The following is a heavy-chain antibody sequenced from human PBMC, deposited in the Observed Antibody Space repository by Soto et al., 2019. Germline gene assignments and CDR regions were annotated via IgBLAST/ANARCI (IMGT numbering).Heavy chain of an antibody. CDR1: GFTFSSYA. D-gene: IGHD5-12*01. CDR3: ARERRDGYTDAFDI. V-gene: IGHV3-30-3*01. J-gene: IGHJ3*02. CDR2: ISYDGSNK. Sequence: GGFLRLSCAACGFTFSSYAMHWVRQAPGKGLEWVAVISYDGSNKYYADSVKGRFTVSRDNSKNTLYLQMNSLRAEDTAVYYCARERRDGYTDAFDIWGQGTMVTVSS.